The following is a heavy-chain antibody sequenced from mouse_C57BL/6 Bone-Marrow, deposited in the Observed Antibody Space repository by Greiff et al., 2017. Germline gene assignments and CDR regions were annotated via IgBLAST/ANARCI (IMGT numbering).Heavy chain of an antibody. CDR2: INPSNGGT. Sequence: QVQLQQPGPELVKPGASVKLSCKASGYTFTSYWMHWVKQRPGQGLEWIGNINPSNGGTNYNEKFKSKATRTVDKSSSTAYMQLSSLTSEDSAVYYGARGPYYDGSFSYYFDYWGQGTTLTVSS. D-gene: IGHD1-1*01. CDR3: ARGPYYDGSFSYYFDY. J-gene: IGHJ2*01. V-gene: IGHV1-53*01. CDR1: GYTFTSYW.